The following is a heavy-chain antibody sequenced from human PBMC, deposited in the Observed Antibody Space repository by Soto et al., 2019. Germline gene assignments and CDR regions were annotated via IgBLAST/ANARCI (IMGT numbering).Heavy chain of an antibody. D-gene: IGHD6-19*01. CDR3: AKTPRQWLVYFDY. J-gene: IGHJ4*02. Sequence: EVQLLESGGGLVQPGGSLRLSCAASGFTFSNYAIAWVRQAPGKGLEWVSGISGSGGTTYYADSVKGRFTISRDSSKDTLHLQMNSLRAEVTAVYYCAKTPRQWLVYFDYWGQGALVTVSS. V-gene: IGHV3-23*01. CDR2: ISGSGGTT. CDR1: GFTFSNYA.